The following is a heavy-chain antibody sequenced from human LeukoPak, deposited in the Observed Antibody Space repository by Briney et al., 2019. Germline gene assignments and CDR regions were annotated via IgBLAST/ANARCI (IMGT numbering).Heavy chain of an antibody. CDR3: ARGPTSSYYDFWSRYMDV. CDR1: GFTFSSYH. V-gene: IGHV3-30*02. CDR2: IRYDGSNK. D-gene: IGHD3-3*01. J-gene: IGHJ6*03. Sequence: GGSLRLSCAASGFTFSSYHMNWVRQAPGKGLEWVAFIRYDGSNKYYADSVKGRFTISRDNSKNTLYLQMNSLRAEDTAVYYCARGPTSSYYDFWSRYMDVWGKGTTVTVSS.